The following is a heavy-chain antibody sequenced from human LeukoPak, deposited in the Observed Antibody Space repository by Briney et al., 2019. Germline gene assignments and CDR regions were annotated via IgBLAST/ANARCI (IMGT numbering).Heavy chain of an antibody. D-gene: IGHD3-22*01. J-gene: IGHJ2*01. CDR1: GGTFSSYA. CDR2: IIPIFGTA. V-gene: IGHV1-69*06. Sequence: SVKVSCKASGGTFSSYAISWVRQAPGQGLEWMGGIIPIFGTANYAQKFQGRVTITADKSTSTAYIELSSLRSEDTAVYYCASVSYDSSGYYSGWYFDLWGRGTLVTVSS. CDR3: ASVSYDSSGYYSGWYFDL.